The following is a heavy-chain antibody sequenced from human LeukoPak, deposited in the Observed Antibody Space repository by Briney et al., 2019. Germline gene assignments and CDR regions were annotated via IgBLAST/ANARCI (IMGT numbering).Heavy chain of an antibody. V-gene: IGHV3-30*07. CDR2: ISNGGTE. Sequence: GGSLRLSCAASGFTFSDFGMNWVRQAPGKGLEWVASISNGGTEFYADSVRGRFTMSRDNSKNTLDLQMNSLRAEDTAVYYCARDERGYYNSSGFFGAIDYWGQGTLVTVSS. D-gene: IGHD3-22*01. CDR3: ARDERGYYNSSGFFGAIDY. J-gene: IGHJ4*02. CDR1: GFTFSDFG.